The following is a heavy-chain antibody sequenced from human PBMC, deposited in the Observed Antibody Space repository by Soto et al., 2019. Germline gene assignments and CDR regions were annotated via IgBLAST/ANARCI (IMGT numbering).Heavy chain of an antibody. CDR1: GGTFSSYA. CDR3: ARRSDSGSYRYYFDY. J-gene: IGHJ4*02. V-gene: IGHV1-69*13. CDR2: IIPIFGTA. D-gene: IGHD1-26*01. Sequence: SVKVSCKASGGTFSSYAISWVRQAPGQGLEWMGGIIPIFGTANYAQKFQGRVTITADESTSTAYMELSSLRSEDTAVYYCARRSDSGSYRYYFDYWGQGTRVTVSS.